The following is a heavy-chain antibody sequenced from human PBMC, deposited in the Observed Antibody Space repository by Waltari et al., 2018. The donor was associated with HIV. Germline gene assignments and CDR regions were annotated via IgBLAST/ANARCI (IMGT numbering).Heavy chain of an antibody. CDR3: ARGPPYYYGLGSPGGGWFDP. CDR1: GYTFTGYD. V-gene: IGHV1-2*02. J-gene: IGHJ5*02. CDR2: INPNSGGT. Sequence: QVQLVQSGAEVKKPGASVKVYCKASGYTFTGYDMHLALQAPGQGLEWMGWINPNSGGTNYAQKFQGRVTMTRDTSISTAYMELSRLRSDDTAVYYCARGPPYYYGLGSPGGGWFDPWGQGTLVTVSS. D-gene: IGHD3-10*01.